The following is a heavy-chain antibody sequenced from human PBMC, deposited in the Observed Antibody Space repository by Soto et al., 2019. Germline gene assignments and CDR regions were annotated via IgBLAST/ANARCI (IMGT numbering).Heavy chain of an antibody. CDR3: ARGAYYVSP. CDR2: ICYSGST. J-gene: IGHJ5*02. V-gene: IGHV4-59*01. CDR1: GGSLNISC. Sequence: QVQLQESGPGLVKPSETLSLTWTVSGGSLNISCWSWIRQPPGKGLEWIGFICYSGSTKYNPSLESRVTMSVDPSKNYFSLKVSSVTAADTAVYYCARGAYYVSPWGHGTLVTVSS. D-gene: IGHD3-16*01.